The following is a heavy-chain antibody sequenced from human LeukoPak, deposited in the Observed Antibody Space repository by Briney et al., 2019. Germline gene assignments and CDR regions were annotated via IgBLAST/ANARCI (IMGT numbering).Heavy chain of an antibody. CDR3: ASSRVYGSHDY. CDR2: ISGDGKST. D-gene: IGHD3-10*01. CDR1: GFTFSSYP. Sequence: GALRLSCTASGFTFSSYPMYWVRQAPGKGLEWVSAISGDGKSTYYAESMKGRFTLSRDNSKDTLYLQMNSLRAEDTAVYYCASSRVYGSHDYWGQGTLVTVSS. V-gene: IGHV3-23*01. J-gene: IGHJ4*02.